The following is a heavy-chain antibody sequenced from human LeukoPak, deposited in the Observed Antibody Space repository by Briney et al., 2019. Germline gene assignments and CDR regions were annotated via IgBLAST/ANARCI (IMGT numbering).Heavy chain of an antibody. CDR1: GFTFDDYA. D-gene: IGHD2-2*01. CDR3: AKASCSSTSCQGYFQH. V-gene: IGHV3-9*01. J-gene: IGHJ1*01. CDR2: ISWNSGSI. Sequence: GGSLRLSCAASGFTFDDYAMHWVRQAPGKGLEWVSGISWNSGSIGYADSVKGRFTISRDNAKSSLYLQMNSLRAEDTALYYCAKASCSSTSCQGYFQHWGQGTLVTVSS.